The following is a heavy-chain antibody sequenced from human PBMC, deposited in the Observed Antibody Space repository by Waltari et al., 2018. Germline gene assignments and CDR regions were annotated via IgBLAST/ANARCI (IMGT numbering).Heavy chain of an antibody. D-gene: IGHD2-2*02. CDR3: AKYTKSWLN. J-gene: IGHJ4*02. CDR2: IRSTANNYAT. V-gene: IGHV3-73*01. Sequence: EVQLVESGGGLVQPGGSLTLSCAASGFTFSGAAMHWIRQASGKGLEWVGRIRSTANNYATVYAASMKGRFTISRDDSKNTAYLQMNSLKTEDTAVYYCAKYTKSWLNWGQGTLVTVSS. CDR1: GFTFSGAA.